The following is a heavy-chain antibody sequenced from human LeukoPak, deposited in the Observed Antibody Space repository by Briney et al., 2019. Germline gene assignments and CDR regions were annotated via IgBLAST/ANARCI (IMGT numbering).Heavy chain of an antibody. V-gene: IGHV4-59*04. J-gene: IGHJ4*02. CDR3: ARHRDPVAGSSDY. Sequence: SETLSLTCTVSGDSISNYYWIWIRQPPGKGLEWIGYIYYSGSTYYNPSLKSRVTISVDTSKNQFSLKLSSVTAADTAVYYCARHRDPVAGSSDYWGQGTLVTVSS. CDR1: GDSISNYY. D-gene: IGHD6-19*01. CDR2: IYYSGST.